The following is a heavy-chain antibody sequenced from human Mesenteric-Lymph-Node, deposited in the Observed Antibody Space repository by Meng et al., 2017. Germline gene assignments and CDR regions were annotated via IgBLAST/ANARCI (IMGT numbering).Heavy chain of an antibody. CDR1: GFTFSSYA. Sequence: GGSLRLSCAASGFTFSSYAMHWVRQAPGKGLEWVAVISYDGSNKYYADSVKGRFTISRDNSKNTLYLQMNSLRAEDTAVYYCARSSTDDAFDIWGQGTMVTVSS. V-gene: IGHV3-30*07. J-gene: IGHJ3*02. CDR2: ISYDGSNK. D-gene: IGHD4-11*01. CDR3: ARSSTDDAFDI.